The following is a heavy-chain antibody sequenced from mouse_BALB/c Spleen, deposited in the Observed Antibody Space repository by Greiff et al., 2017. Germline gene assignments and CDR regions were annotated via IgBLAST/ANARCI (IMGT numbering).Heavy chain of an antibody. CDR1: GYTFSSYW. V-gene: IGHV1-9*01. D-gene: IGHD4-1*01. Sequence: QVQLKQSGAELMKPGASVKISCKATGYTFSSYWIEWVKQRPGHGLEWIGEILPGSGSTNYNEKFKGKATFTADTSSNTAYMQLSSLTSEDSAVYYCARHKLTVPYWGQGTLVTVSA. CDR3: ARHKLTVPY. CDR2: ILPGSGST. J-gene: IGHJ3*01.